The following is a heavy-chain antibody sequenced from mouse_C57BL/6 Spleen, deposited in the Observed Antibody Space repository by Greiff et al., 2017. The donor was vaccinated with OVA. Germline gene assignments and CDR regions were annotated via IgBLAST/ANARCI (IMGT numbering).Heavy chain of an antibody. Sequence: VKLVESGPGLVAPSQSLSITCTVSGFSLTSYGVHWVRQPPGKGLEWLVVIWSDGSTTYNSALKSRLSISKDNSKSQVFLKMNSLQTDDTAMYYCARHGRYYGSSYGAMDYWGQGTSVTVSS. D-gene: IGHD1-1*01. CDR3: ARHGRYYGSSYGAMDY. J-gene: IGHJ4*01. CDR2: IWSDGST. V-gene: IGHV2-6-1*01. CDR1: GFSLTSYG.